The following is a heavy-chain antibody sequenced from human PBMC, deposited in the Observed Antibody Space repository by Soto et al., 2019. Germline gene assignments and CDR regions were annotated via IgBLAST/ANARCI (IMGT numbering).Heavy chain of an antibody. CDR2: ICSSDDK. CDR3: ALIKDCSRTDCYLASFDP. CDR1: GLSLSNGKLG. V-gene: IGHV2-26*01. D-gene: IGHD2-2*01. Sequence: SGPTLVNPTATLTLTCTVSGLSLSNGKLGVSWIRQPPGKALEWLAHICSSDDKSYSTSLRSRLSISKDIARSQVVITMTNLDTMDSATYYCALIKDCSRTDCYLASFDPWGQGTLFTVSS. J-gene: IGHJ5*02.